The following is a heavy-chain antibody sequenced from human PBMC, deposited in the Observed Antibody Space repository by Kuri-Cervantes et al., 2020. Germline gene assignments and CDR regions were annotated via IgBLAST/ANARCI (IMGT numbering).Heavy chain of an antibody. D-gene: IGHD6-13*01. CDR3: AKDPAIAAAGIVWYFDL. CDR2: ISGSGGST. Sequence: GESLKISCAASGFTFSSYSMNWVRQAPGKGLEWVSAISGSGGSTYYADSVKGRFTISRDNSKNTLYLQMNSLRAEDTAVYYCAKDPAIAAAGIVWYFDLWGRGTLVTVSS. CDR1: GFTFSSYS. V-gene: IGHV3-23*01. J-gene: IGHJ2*01.